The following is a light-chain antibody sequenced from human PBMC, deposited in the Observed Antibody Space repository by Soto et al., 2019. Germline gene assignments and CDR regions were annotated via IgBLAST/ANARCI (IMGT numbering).Light chain of an antibody. CDR2: WAS. J-gene: IGKJ4*01. Sequence: DIVMTQSPDSLALSLGDRATINCESSQSVFFTSNNKNYLAWYQQKPGQPPKLLLSWASARESGVPERFSGSGSGTLFTLSISSLQAEDVAVYYCQQYYTLPLTFGGGTKVDIK. CDR3: QQYYTLPLT. CDR1: QSVFFTSNNKNY. V-gene: IGKV4-1*01.